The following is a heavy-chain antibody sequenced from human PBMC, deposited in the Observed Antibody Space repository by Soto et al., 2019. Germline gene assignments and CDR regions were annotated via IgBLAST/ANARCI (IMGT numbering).Heavy chain of an antibody. CDR2: ISGGGGTT. CDR1: GFTFSSYA. V-gene: IGHV3-23*01. D-gene: IGHD2-2*02. Sequence: GGSLRLSCAASGFTFSSYAMSWVRQAPGKGLEWVSAISGGGGTTYYGDSVKGRFTISRDSSKNSLYLQMSSLRVEDTALYYCAKDVCSGSTTSCYTRLDFWGQGALVTVSS. CDR3: AKDVCSGSTTSCYTRLDF. J-gene: IGHJ4*02.